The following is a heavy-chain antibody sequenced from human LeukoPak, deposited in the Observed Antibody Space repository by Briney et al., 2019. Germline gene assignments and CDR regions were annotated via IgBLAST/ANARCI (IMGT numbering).Heavy chain of an antibody. Sequence: ASVKVSCKASGYTFTGYYMHWVRQAPGQGLEWMGIINPSGGSTSYPQKFQGRVTMTRDMSTSTVYMELSSLRSEDTAVYYCAREFPGIAAAGTLTGTSRGYFDYWGQGTLVTVSS. D-gene: IGHD6-13*01. J-gene: IGHJ4*02. CDR1: GYTFTGYY. CDR2: INPSGGST. V-gene: IGHV1-46*01. CDR3: AREFPGIAAAGTLTGTSRGYFDY.